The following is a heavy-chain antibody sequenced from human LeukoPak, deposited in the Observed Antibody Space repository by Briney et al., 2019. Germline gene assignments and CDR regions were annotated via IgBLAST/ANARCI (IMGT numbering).Heavy chain of an antibody. V-gene: IGHV4-59*01. CDR2: IYYSGST. Sequence: SETLSLTCTVSGGSISSYYWSWIRQPPGKGLEWIGYIYYSGSTNYNPSLRSRVTISVDTSKNQFSLKLSSVTAADTAVYYCARDLGAWGKAFDIWGQGTMVTVSS. CDR3: ARDLGAWGKAFDI. J-gene: IGHJ3*02. D-gene: IGHD3-16*01. CDR1: GGSISSYY.